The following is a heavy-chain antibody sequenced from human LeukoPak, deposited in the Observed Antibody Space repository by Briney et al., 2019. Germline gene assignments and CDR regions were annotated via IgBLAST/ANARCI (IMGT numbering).Heavy chain of an antibody. D-gene: IGHD3-22*01. V-gene: IGHV1-69*06. CDR2: IIPIFGTA. J-gene: IGHJ4*02. CDR1: GGTFSSYA. CDR3: ARPYMAGSSGPFDY. Sequence: ASVKVSCKASGGTFSSYAISWVRQAPGQGLEWMGGIIPIFGTANYAQKFQGRVTITADKSTSTACMELSSLRSEDTAVYYCARPYMAGSSGPFDYWGQGTLVTVSS.